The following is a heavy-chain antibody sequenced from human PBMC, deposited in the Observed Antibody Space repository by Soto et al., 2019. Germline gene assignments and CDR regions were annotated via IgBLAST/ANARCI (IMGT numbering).Heavy chain of an antibody. D-gene: IGHD1-26*01. CDR2: ISGSGGST. CDR3: AKDPGSYSGSYYATGYFQY. Sequence: EVQLLESGGGLVQPGGSLRLSCAASGFTFSSYAMSWVRQAPGKGLEWVSAISGSGGSTYYADSVKGRFTISRDNSKNTLYLQMNSLRAEDTAVYYCAKDPGSYSGSYYATGYFQYWGQGTLVTVSS. CDR1: GFTFSSYA. V-gene: IGHV3-23*01. J-gene: IGHJ1*01.